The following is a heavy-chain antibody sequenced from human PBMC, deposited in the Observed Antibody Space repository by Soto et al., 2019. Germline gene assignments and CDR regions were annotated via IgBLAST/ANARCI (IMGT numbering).Heavy chain of an antibody. Sequence: QITLNESGPTAVRPTETLTLTCRFSGFSLTTSGVGVGWIRQSPGKAPGWLALIYWDDDKRYSASLKSRLTITKDTSKNQVVLTVSDLDPTDTATYYCAHRVLRTVFGLVTTTAIYFDFWGQGTPVAVSS. D-gene: IGHD3-3*01. CDR3: AHRVLRTVFGLVTTTAIYFDF. CDR1: GFSLTTSGVG. V-gene: IGHV2-5*02. CDR2: IYWDDDK. J-gene: IGHJ4*02.